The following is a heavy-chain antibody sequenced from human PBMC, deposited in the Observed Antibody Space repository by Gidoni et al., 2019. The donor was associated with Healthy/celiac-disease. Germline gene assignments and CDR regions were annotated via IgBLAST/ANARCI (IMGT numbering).Heavy chain of an antibody. CDR2: IWYDGSNK. V-gene: IGHV3-33*01. D-gene: IGHD2-2*01. CDR3: ARDPRVYCSSTSCKLHYMDV. Sequence: QVQLVESGGVVVQPGRSLRLSCAAPGFPFSSYGLYWVRQAPGKGLEWVAVIWYDGSNKYYADSVKGRFTISRDNSKNTLYLQMNSLRAEDTAVYYCARDPRVYCSSTSCKLHYMDVWGKGTTVTVSS. J-gene: IGHJ6*03. CDR1: GFPFSSYG.